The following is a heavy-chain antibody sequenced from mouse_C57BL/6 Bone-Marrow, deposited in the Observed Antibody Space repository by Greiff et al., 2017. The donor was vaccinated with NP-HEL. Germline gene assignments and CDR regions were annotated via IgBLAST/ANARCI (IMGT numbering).Heavy chain of an antibody. Sequence: EVKLMESGGGLVKPGGSLKLSCAASGFTFSSYPMSWVRQTPAKRLEWVATISGGGGNTYYPDSVKGRFTISRDNAKNTLYLQMSSLRSEDTALYYCARRKYGNFYWYFDVWGTGTTVTVSS. J-gene: IGHJ1*03. CDR1: GFTFSSYP. CDR3: ARRKYGNFYWYFDV. D-gene: IGHD2-10*02. CDR2: ISGGGGNT. V-gene: IGHV5-9*01.